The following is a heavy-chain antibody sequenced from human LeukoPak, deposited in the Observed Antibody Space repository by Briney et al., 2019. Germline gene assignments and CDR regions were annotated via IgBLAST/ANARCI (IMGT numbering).Heavy chain of an antibody. Sequence: PGGSLRLSCAASGFTFSNYWITWVRQAPGKGLEWVANIKQDASEKYYVDSVKGRFTISRDNAKNSLYLQMNSLRVEDTAVYYCARELSTGWYKGIDYWGQGTLVTVSS. CDR3: ARELSTGWYKGIDY. D-gene: IGHD6-19*01. CDR2: IKQDASEK. V-gene: IGHV3-7*03. J-gene: IGHJ4*02. CDR1: GFTFSNYW.